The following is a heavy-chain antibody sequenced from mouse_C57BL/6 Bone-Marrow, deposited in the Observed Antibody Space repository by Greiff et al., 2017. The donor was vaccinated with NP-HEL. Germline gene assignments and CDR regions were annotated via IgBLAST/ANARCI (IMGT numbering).Heavy chain of an antibody. CDR3: ARGGSYAMDY. J-gene: IGHJ4*01. V-gene: IGHV5-17*01. CDR1: GFTFSDYG. Sequence: EVKLVESGGGLVKPGGSLKLSCAASGFTFSDYGMHWVRQAPEKGLEWVAYISSGSSTIYYADTVKGRFTISRDNAKNTLFLQRTSLRSEDTAMYYCARGGSYAMDYWGQGTSVTVSS. CDR2: ISSGSSTI.